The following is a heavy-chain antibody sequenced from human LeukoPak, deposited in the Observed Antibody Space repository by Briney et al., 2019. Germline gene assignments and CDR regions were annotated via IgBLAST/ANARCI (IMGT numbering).Heavy chain of an antibody. J-gene: IGHJ5*02. CDR3: ARYSSSEKVCNWFDP. CDR1: GGSFSGYY. Sequence: SETLSLTCAVYGGSFSGYYWSWIRQPPGKGLEWIGEINHSGSTNYNPSLKSRVTISVDTSKNQFSLKLSSVTAADTAVYYCARYSSSEKVCNWFDPWGQGTLVTVSS. CDR2: INHSGST. V-gene: IGHV4-34*01. D-gene: IGHD6-6*01.